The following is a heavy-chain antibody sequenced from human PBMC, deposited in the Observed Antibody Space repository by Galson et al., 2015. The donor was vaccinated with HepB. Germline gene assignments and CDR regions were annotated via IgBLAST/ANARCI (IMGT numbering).Heavy chain of an antibody. CDR3: ARAGLASYDSGGYYYGY. Sequence: SLRLSCAASGFTFSSYWMHWVRQAPGKGLVWVSRVNTDGSSTSYADSVKGRFTISRDNAKNTVYLQMNSLRAEDTAVYYCARAGLASYDSGGYYYGYWGQGTLVTVSS. D-gene: IGHD3-22*01. V-gene: IGHV3-74*01. CDR1: GFTFSSYW. CDR2: VNTDGSST. J-gene: IGHJ4*02.